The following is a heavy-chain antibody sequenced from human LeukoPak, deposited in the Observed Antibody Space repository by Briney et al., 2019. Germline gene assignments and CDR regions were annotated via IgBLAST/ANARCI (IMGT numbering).Heavy chain of an antibody. Sequence: GGSLRLSCAASGFTVSSNYMSWVRQAPGKGLEWVSSISSTSTYIYYADSVKGRFTISRDNAKNSVYLQMNSLRAEDTAAYYCVRGLCGGDCYSDWGQGTLVTVSS. D-gene: IGHD2-21*02. J-gene: IGHJ4*02. CDR3: VRGLCGGDCYSD. V-gene: IGHV3-21*01. CDR2: ISSTSTYI. CDR1: GFTVSSNY.